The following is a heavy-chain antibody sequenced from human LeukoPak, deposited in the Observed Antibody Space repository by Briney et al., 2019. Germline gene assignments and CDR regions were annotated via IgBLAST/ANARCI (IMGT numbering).Heavy chain of an antibody. CDR3: AREFIVGGFDY. D-gene: IGHD1-26*01. J-gene: IGHJ4*02. V-gene: IGHV4-38-2*02. Sequence: PSETLSLTCTVSGYSISSGYYWGWIRQPPGKGLEWIGSIYHSGSTYYNPSLKSRVTISVDTSKNQFSLKLSSVTAADTAVYYCAREFIVGGFDYWGQGTLVTVSS. CDR2: IYHSGST. CDR1: GYSISSGYY.